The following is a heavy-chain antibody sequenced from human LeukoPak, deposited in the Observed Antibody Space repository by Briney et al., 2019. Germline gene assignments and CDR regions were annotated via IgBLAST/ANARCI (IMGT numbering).Heavy chain of an antibody. J-gene: IGHJ4*02. CDR3: ARGGDWNPFDY. V-gene: IGHV4-4*07. CDR1: GGSISSYY. CDR2: IFTSGST. Sequence: SETLSLTCTASGGSISSYYWSWIRQPAGQGLEWIGRIFTSGSTNYNPSLKSRLTMSVDMSKNQFSLKLSYVTAADTAVYYCARGGDWNPFDYWGQGILVTVSS. D-gene: IGHD1-1*01.